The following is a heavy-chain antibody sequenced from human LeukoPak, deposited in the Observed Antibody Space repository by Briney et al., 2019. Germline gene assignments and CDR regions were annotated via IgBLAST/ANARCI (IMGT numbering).Heavy chain of an antibody. Sequence: PSETLSLTCTVSGGSINSYYWSWMRHPPGKGLEWIGYIYYSGSTNYNPSLQSRVTISVDTSKNQFSLKLSSVTAADTAVDYCAGFAAIDYYFDYWGQGTLLSVSS. CDR3: AGFAAIDYYFDY. J-gene: IGHJ4*02. D-gene: IGHD3-9*01. CDR2: IYYSGST. CDR1: GGSINSYY. V-gene: IGHV4-59*08.